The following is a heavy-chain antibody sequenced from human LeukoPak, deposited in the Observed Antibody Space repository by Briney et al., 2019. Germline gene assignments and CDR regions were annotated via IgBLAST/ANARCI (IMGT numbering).Heavy chain of an antibody. CDR1: VYTFTSYG. D-gene: IGHD6-13*01. CDR2: ISAYNGNT. CDR3: ARRGSSWSGYYYYMDV. V-gene: IGHV1-18*01. Sequence: ASVKVSCKASVYTFTSYGISWVRQAPGQGLEWMGWISAYNGNTNYAQKLQGRVTMTTDTSTSTAYMELRSLRSDDTAVYYCARRGSSWSGYYYYMDVWGKGTTVTVSS. J-gene: IGHJ6*03.